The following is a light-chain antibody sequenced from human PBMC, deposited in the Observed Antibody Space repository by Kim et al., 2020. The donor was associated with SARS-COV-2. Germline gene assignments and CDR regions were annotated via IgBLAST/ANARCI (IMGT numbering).Light chain of an antibody. CDR2: LVS. Sequence: DIQMTQSPSTLSASVGDTVTITCRASQSITSGLAWYQQKPGKVPKLLIYLVSNLHNGVPSRFSGSGSGTQFTLTISSLQPDDFATYYCQQHNGYFGGGTKVDIK. J-gene: IGKJ4*01. CDR3: QQHNGY. CDR1: QSITSG. V-gene: IGKV1-5*01.